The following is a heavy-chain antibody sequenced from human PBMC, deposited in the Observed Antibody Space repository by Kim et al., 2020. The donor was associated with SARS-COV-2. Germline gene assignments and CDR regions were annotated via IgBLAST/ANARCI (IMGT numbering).Heavy chain of an antibody. D-gene: IGHD3-22*01. J-gene: IGHJ4*02. Sequence: SVNERFTISREISKNMVYLQMNSLSADDTAVYYCARDKMAAQRYYDISYCFDFWGQGTLVTVSS. CDR3: ARDKMAAQRYYDISYCFDF. V-gene: IGHV3-30*07.